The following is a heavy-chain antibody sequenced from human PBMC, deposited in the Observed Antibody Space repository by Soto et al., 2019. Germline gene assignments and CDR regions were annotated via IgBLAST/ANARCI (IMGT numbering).Heavy chain of an antibody. J-gene: IGHJ5*02. CDR1: GFTFSSYS. CDR2: ISYDGNRI. Sequence: QVQLVESGGGVVQRGGSLRLSCAASGFTFSSYSMNWVRQSPGKGLEWVAVISYDGNRIYYADSVKGRFTISRDNAKNTMFLQISGLRPEDTAVYYCARGLVVTAKGWFDLWGQGTQVTVSS. V-gene: IGHV3-30-3*02. CDR3: ARGLVVTAKGWFDL. D-gene: IGHD2-21*02.